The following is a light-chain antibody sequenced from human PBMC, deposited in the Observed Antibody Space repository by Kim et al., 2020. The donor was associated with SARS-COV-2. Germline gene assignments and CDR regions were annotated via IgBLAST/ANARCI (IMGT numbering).Light chain of an antibody. V-gene: IGKV1-39*01. Sequence: DIQMTQSPSSLSASVGDRVTITCRASQSISSYLNWYQQKPGKAPKLLIYAASSLQSGVPSRFSGSGSGTDFTITISSLQPEDFATYYCQQSYSTHRITFGQGTRLEIK. CDR2: AAS. CDR3: QQSYSTHRIT. CDR1: QSISSY. J-gene: IGKJ5*01.